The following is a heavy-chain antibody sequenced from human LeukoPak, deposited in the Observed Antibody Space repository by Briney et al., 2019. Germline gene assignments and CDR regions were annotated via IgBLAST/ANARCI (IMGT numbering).Heavy chain of an antibody. CDR2: IDPSDSYT. V-gene: IGHV5-10-1*01. CDR3: ARHYGSLFDY. Sequence: GESLRISCKGSGYSFTTYWISWVRQMPGKGLEWMGRIDPSDSYTNYSPSFQGHVTISADKSISTAYLQWSSLKASDSAMYYCARHYGSLFDYWGQGTLVTDSS. CDR1: GYSFTTYW. J-gene: IGHJ4*02. D-gene: IGHD3-10*01.